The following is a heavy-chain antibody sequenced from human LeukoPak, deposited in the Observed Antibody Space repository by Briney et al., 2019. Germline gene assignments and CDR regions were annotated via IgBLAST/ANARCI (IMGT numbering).Heavy chain of an antibody. D-gene: IGHD5-12*01. CDR1: GFTFSSYS. CDR3: ARSRGYSGYPTGDY. Sequence: GGSLRLSCAASGFTFSSYSMNWVRQAPGKGLEWVSSISSSSSYIYYADSVKGRFTISRDNAKNSLYLQMNSLRAEDTAVYYCARSRGYSGYPTGDYWGQGTLVTVSP. V-gene: IGHV3-21*01. J-gene: IGHJ4*02. CDR2: ISSSSSYI.